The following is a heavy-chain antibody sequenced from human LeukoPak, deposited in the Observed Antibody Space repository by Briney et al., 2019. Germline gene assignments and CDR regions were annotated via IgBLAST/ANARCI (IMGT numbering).Heavy chain of an antibody. CDR2: ISYDGSNK. J-gene: IGHJ4*02. V-gene: IGHV3-30*18. CDR3: AKALSPY. Sequence: GGSLRLSCAASGFTFSSYGMHWVRQAPGKGLEWVAVISYDGSNKYYADSVKGRFTISRDNSKNTLYLRMNSLRAEDTAVYYCAKALSPYWGQGTLVTVSS. CDR1: GFTFSSYG.